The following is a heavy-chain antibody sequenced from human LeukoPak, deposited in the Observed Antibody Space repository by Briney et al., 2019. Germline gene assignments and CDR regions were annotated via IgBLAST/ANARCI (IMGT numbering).Heavy chain of an antibody. V-gene: IGHV4-34*01. J-gene: IGHJ4*02. CDR2: INHSGST. D-gene: IGHD5-24*01. Sequence: PETLSLTCAVYGGSFSGYYWSWIRQPPGKGLEWIGEINHSGSTNYNPSLKSRVTISVDTSKNQFSLKLSSVTAADTAVYYCARALPRDGYNRWGQGTLVTVPS. CDR1: GGSFSGYY. CDR3: ARALPRDGYNR.